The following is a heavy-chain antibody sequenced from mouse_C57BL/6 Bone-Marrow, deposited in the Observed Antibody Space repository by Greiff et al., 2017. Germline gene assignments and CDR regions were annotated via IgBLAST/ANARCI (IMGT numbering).Heavy chain of an antibody. V-gene: IGHV5-12*01. CDR2: ISNGGGST. D-gene: IGHD2-4*01. CDR1: GFTFSDYY. CDR3: VRQDSDYAFYAMDY. Sequence: DVQLVESGGGLVQPGASLKLSCAASGFTFSDYYMHWVRQTPEKRLEWVAYISNGGGSTYYPDTVKGRFTISRDNAKNTLYLQMSRLKSEDTAMYYCVRQDSDYAFYAMDYWGQGTSVTVSS. J-gene: IGHJ4*01.